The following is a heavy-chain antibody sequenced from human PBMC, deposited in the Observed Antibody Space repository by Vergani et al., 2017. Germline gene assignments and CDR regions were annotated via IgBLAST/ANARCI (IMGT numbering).Heavy chain of an antibody. J-gene: IGHJ4*02. CDR3: ARLSSGWYFLDY. Sequence: QLQLQESGPGLVKPSETLSLTCTVSGGSISSSSYYWGWIRQPPGKGLEWIGSIYYRGSTYYNPSLKSRVTISVDTSKNQFSLKLSSVTAADTAVYYCARLSSGWYFLDYWGQGTLVTVSS. CDR2: IYYRGST. CDR1: GGSISSSSYY. D-gene: IGHD6-19*01. V-gene: IGHV4-39*01.